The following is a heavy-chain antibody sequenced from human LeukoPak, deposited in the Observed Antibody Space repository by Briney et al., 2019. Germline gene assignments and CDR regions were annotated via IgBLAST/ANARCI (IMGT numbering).Heavy chain of an antibody. CDR3: ARGSDVLRFLEWLLIADY. V-gene: IGHV1-2*02. D-gene: IGHD3-3*01. CDR2: INPNSGGT. CDR1: EYTFTGYY. J-gene: IGHJ4*02. Sequence: ASVKVSCKASEYTFTGYYMHWVRQAPGQGLEWMGWINPNSGGTNYAQKFQGRVTMTRDTSISTAYMELSRLRSDDTAVYYCARGSDVLRFLEWLLIADYWGQGTLVTVSS.